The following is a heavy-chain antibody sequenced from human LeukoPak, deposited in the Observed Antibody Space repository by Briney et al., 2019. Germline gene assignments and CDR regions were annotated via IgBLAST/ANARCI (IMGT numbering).Heavy chain of an antibody. V-gene: IGHV4-38-2*01. CDR1: GYSISSGYD. Sequence: SETLSLTRAVSGYSISSGYDWGWIRQPPGKRVEWIGSIYHSGSTYYNPSLNSRVTISVDTSKNQFSLKLSSVTAADTAVYYCATYHEIVVVPAAGDAFDIWGQGTMVTVA. CDR3: ATYHEIVVVPAAGDAFDI. J-gene: IGHJ3*02. CDR2: IYHSGST. D-gene: IGHD2-2*01.